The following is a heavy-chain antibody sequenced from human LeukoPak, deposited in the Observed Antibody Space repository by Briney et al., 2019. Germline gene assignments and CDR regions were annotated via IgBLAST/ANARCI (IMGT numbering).Heavy chain of an antibody. CDR2: INPNSGGT. D-gene: IGHD3-3*01. CDR3: ARGVYDFWSGPYLDYGMDV. V-gene: IGHV1-2*06. J-gene: IGHJ6*02. CDR1: GYTFTGYY. Sequence: ASVTVSCTASGYTFTGYYMHWVRQAPGQGLEWMGRINPNSGGTNYAQKFQGRVTMTRDTSISTAYMEVSRLRSDDPAVYYCARGVYDFWSGPYLDYGMDVWGQGTTVTVSS.